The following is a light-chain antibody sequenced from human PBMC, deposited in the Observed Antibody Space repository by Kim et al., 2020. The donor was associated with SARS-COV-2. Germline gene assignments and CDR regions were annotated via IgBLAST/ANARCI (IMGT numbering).Light chain of an antibody. CDR1: QSVSSN. CDR2: GAS. J-gene: IGKJ2*01. Sequence: EIVMTQSPATLSVSPGERATLSCRASQSVSSNLAWYQQKPGRAPRLLIAGASTRATGIPARFSGSGSGTEFTLTISSLQSEDSAVYYCQQYNNWYTFGQGTKLEI. CDR3: QQYNNWYT. V-gene: IGKV3-15*01.